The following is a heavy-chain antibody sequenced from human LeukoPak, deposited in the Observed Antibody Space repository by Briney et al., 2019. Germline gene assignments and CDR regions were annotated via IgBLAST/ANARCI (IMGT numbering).Heavy chain of an antibody. CDR1: GYTLTELS. J-gene: IGHJ6*02. V-gene: IGHV1-24*01. CDR3: GTDRGVLEWSPYYYYGMDV. CDR2: FYPEDGET. Sequence: ASVKVSFKVSGYTLTELSMHWVRHAPGKGLGWVGGFYPEDGETNYAQTFQGRVTMTKDTSTDTAYMELSSLRSEDTAVYYCGTDRGVLEWSPYYYYGMDVWGQGTTVTVSS. D-gene: IGHD3-3*01.